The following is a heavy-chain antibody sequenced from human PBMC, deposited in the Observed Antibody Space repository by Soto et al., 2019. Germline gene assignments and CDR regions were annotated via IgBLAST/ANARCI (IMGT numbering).Heavy chain of an antibody. V-gene: IGHV4-4*07. CDR3: VRDGTKTLRDWFEP. CDR1: GASIRGFY. J-gene: IGHJ5*02. D-gene: IGHD1-1*01. CDR2: IYATGTT. Sequence: PSETLSLPGPVSGASIRGFYWSWIRKSAGKGLEWIGRIYATGTTDYNPSLKSRVMMSVDTSKKQFSLKLRSVTAADTAVYYCVRDGTKTLRDWFEPWGQGISVTVSS.